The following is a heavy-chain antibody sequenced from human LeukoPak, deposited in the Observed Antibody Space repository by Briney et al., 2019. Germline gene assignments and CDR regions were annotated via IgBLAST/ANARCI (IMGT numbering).Heavy chain of an antibody. J-gene: IGHJ4*02. Sequence: PGGSLRLSCAVSGFTVSAHYMSWVRQAPGKGLECVSFLYTGGDTYYAGSVKGRFTISRDNSKNTLYLQMNSLRAEDTAVYYCARGPGSRGILDYWGQGTLVTVSS. V-gene: IGHV3-53*01. CDR1: GFTVSAHY. CDR2: LYTGGDT. D-gene: IGHD3-10*01. CDR3: ARGPGSRGILDY.